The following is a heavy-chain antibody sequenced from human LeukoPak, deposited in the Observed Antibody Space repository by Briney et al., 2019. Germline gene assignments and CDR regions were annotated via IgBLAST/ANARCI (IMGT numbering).Heavy chain of an antibody. Sequence: PGGSLRLSCAASGFTFSSYAMHWVRQAPGKGLEWVAVISYDGSNKYYADSVKGRFTISRDNSKNTLYLQMNSLRAEDTAVYYCARDVVGSSNNGMDVWGHGTTVTVSS. D-gene: IGHD6-13*01. CDR3: ARDVVGSSNNGMDV. CDR1: GFTFSSYA. J-gene: IGHJ6*02. CDR2: ISYDGSNK. V-gene: IGHV3-30-3*01.